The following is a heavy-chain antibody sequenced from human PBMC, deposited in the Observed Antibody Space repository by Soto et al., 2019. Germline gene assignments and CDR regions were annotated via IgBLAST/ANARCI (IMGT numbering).Heavy chain of an antibody. CDR3: ARDWTGDTCPCLDV. D-gene: IGHD3-3*01. Sequence: EVQWLESGGGLVQPGGSLGLSCAAAGFTFSNYALTWLRQSPGKGLEWVSTFSGSGGSTYYADSVRGRFTISRDNSKNTLFLQMNSLRVEDTAIYYCARDWTGDTCPCLDVWGQGTTVSVSS. CDR2: FSGSGGST. CDR1: GFTFSNYA. J-gene: IGHJ6*02. V-gene: IGHV3-23*01.